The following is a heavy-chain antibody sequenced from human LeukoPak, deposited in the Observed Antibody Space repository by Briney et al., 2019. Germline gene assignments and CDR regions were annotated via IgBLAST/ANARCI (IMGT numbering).Heavy chain of an antibody. D-gene: IGHD6-19*01. CDR2: MSGSGSST. V-gene: IGHV3-23*01. J-gene: IGHJ5*02. CDR1: GCSFSSYA. CDR3: AKDQLSIAVAVTRIDP. Sequence: GGSLTLSCTVSGCSFSSYAISWVRLAPGKGMEWVSAMSGSGSSTYYADSVKGRFTISRDSSKNTLYLQMYSLIAEDTAVYYGAKDQLSIAVAVTRIDPWGQGTLVTVSS.